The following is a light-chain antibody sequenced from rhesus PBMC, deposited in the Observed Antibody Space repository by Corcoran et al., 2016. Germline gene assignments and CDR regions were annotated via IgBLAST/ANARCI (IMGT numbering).Light chain of an antibody. Sequence: DIVMTQSPDSLTVSLGERVTINCKSSQSLLYSSNNKKYLAWYQQNPGQAPKLLIYWASTRESGVPNRFSGSGAGTDFTPTISGLQAEDVAVYYCQQYYSSPYSFGQGTKVEIK. J-gene: IGKJ2*01. CDR1: QSLLYSSNNKKY. CDR2: WAS. V-gene: IGKV4-1*01. CDR3: QQYYSSPYS.